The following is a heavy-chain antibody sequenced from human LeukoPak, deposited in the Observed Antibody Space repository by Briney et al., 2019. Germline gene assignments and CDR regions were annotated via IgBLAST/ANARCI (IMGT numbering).Heavy chain of an antibody. V-gene: IGHV4-59*01. CDR2: IYYSGST. Sequence: SETLSLTCTVSGGSISSYYWSWIRQPPGKGLEWIGYIYYSGSTNYNPSLKSRVTISVDTSKNQFSLKLSSVTAADTAVYYCAKDTGPAAAGTFGYWGQGTLVTVSS. CDR3: AKDTGPAAAGTFGY. D-gene: IGHD6-13*01. CDR1: GGSISSYY. J-gene: IGHJ4*02.